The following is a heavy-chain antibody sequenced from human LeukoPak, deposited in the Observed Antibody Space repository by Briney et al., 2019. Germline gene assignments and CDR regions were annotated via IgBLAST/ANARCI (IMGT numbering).Heavy chain of an antibody. CDR1: GFTFSSYG. Sequence: GGSLRLSCAASGFTFSSYGMRWVRQAPGKGLEWVAVISHDVSNKDYADSVKGRFTISRDNSKNTLYLQMNSLRAEDTAVYYCAKDWSTLRYCESYFDYWGQGTLVTVSS. CDR2: ISHDVSNK. V-gene: IGHV3-30*18. D-gene: IGHD2-21*01. J-gene: IGHJ4*02. CDR3: AKDWSTLRYCESYFDY.